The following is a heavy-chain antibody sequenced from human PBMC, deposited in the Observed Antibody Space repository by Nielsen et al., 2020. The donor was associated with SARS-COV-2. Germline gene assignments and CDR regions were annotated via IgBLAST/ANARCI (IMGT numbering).Heavy chain of an antibody. CDR2: IKQDGSEK. CDR1: GFTFNSYA. V-gene: IGHV3-7*01. Sequence: GGSLRLSCAASGFTFNSYAMTWVRQAPGKGLEWVANIKQDGSEKYYVDSVKGRFTISRDNAKNSLYLQMNSLRAEDTAVYYCAREPPMTNYYYYYMDVWGKGTTVTVSS. CDR3: AREPPMTNYYYYYMDV. J-gene: IGHJ6*03. D-gene: IGHD4-11*01.